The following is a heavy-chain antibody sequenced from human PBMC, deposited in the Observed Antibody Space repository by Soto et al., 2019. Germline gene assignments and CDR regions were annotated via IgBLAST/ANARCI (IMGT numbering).Heavy chain of an antibody. Sequence: QVQLVESGGGVVQPGRSLRLSCAASGFTFSSYGMHWVRQAPGKGLEWVAVIWYDGSNKYYADSVKGRFTISRDNSKNTLYLQMNGLRAEDTAVYYCAREGGYCISTSCYGNWFDPWGQGTLVTVSS. CDR3: AREGGYCISTSCYGNWFDP. V-gene: IGHV3-33*01. CDR2: IWYDGSNK. CDR1: GFTFSSYG. J-gene: IGHJ5*02. D-gene: IGHD2-2*01.